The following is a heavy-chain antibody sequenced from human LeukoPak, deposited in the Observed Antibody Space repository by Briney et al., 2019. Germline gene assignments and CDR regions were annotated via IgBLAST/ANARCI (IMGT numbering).Heavy chain of an antibody. CDR2: INWNGGST. CDR3: ASGGIYYGAAFDF. V-gene: IGHV3-20*04. D-gene: IGHD1-26*01. Sequence: PGGSLRLYCTASGFTLDDYGMSWVRQAPGKGLEWVSGINWNGGSTGYADSAKGRFTISRDNAKNSLYLQMNSLRAEDTAFYYCASGGIYYGAAFDFWGQGSLVTVSS. CDR1: GFTLDDYG. J-gene: IGHJ4*02.